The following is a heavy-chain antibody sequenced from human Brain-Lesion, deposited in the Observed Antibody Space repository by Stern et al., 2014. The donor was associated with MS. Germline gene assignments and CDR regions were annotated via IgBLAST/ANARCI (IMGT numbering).Heavy chain of an antibody. V-gene: IGHV4-61*02. Sequence: QLQLQESGPGLVKPSQTLSLTCTVSGGSIKSGSHYWNWIRQPAGKGLEWIGLISASGTTDFNPSLRSRVTLSIDTSNNQFSLNLYSGTAADTAVYYCARESRQLIVIQYYSYGMDVWGQGTTVTVSS. CDR1: GGSIKSGSHY. CDR2: ISASGTT. J-gene: IGHJ6*02. CDR3: ARESRQLIVIQYYSYGMDV. D-gene: IGHD2-21*01.